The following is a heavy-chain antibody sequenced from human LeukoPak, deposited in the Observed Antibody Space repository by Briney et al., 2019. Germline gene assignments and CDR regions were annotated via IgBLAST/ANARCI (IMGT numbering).Heavy chain of an antibody. CDR2: INPNSGGT. V-gene: IGHV1-2*02. D-gene: IGHD2-15*01. CDR1: GYTFTGYY. CDR3: AKRQYCSRGSCYSPKFLYYYYGMDV. Sequence: ASVKVSCKASGYTFTGYYMHWVRQAPGQGLEWMGWINPNSGGTNYAQKFQSRVTMTRDTSISTAYMELSRLRSDDTAVYYCAKRQYCSRGSCYSPKFLYYYYGMDVWGQGTTVTVSS. J-gene: IGHJ6*02.